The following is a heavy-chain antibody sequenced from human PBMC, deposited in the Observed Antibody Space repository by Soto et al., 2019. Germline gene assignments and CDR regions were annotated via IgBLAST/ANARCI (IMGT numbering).Heavy chain of an antibody. J-gene: IGHJ4*02. CDR3: ARDRVGRGYSSSWYY. V-gene: IGHV3-21*01. CDR1: GFTFSSYS. D-gene: IGHD6-13*01. Sequence: PGGSLRLSCAASGFTFSSYSMNWVRQAPGKGLKWVSSISSSSSYIYYADSVKGRFTIPRDNAKNSLYLQMNSLRAEDTAVYYCARDRVGRGYSSSWYYWGQGTLVTVSS. CDR2: ISSSSSYI.